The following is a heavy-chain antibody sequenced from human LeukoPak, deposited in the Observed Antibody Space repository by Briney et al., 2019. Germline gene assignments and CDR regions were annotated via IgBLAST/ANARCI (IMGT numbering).Heavy chain of an antibody. Sequence: ASVKVSCKASGYSFTSNYINWVRQAPGQGLEWMGMIYPRDGSTSYAQKFQGRVTVTRDTSTSTVHMELSGLRSEDTAVYYCARDQEAFDYWGQGTLVTVSS. J-gene: IGHJ4*02. CDR2: IYPRDGST. CDR3: ARDQEAFDY. CDR1: GYSFTSNY. V-gene: IGHV1-46*01.